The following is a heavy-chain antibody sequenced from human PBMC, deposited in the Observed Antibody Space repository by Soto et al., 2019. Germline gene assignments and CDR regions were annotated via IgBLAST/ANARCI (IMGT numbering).Heavy chain of an antibody. CDR3: AADPSYYYDSSGYPNWFDP. CDR2: IVVGSGNT. V-gene: IGHV1-58*01. D-gene: IGHD3-22*01. Sequence: SVKVSCKASGFTFTSSAVQWVRQARGQRLEWIGWIVVGSGNTNYAQKFQERVTITRDMSTSTAYMELSSLRSEDTAVYYCAADPSYYYDSSGYPNWFDPWGQGTLVTVSS. CDR1: GFTFTSSA. J-gene: IGHJ5*02.